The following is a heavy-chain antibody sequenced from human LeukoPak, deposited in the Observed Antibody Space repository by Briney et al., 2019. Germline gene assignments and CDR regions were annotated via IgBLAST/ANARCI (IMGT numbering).Heavy chain of an antibody. CDR3: ARAKYSGYDTFDY. D-gene: IGHD5-12*01. CDR1: GGSISSYY. V-gene: IGHV4-59*01. J-gene: IGHJ4*02. CDR2: IFYSGST. Sequence: SETLSLTCTVSGGSISSYYWSWIRQPPEKGLEWIGYIFYSGSTNYNPSLKSRVTISVDTTKNQFSLKLSSVTAADTAVYYCARAKYSGYDTFDYWGQGTLVTVSS.